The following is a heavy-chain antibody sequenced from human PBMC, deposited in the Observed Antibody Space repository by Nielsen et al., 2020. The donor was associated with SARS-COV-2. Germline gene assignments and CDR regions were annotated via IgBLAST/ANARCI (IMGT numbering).Heavy chain of an antibody. CDR1: GYRLSEIG. CDR2: ISADNGNT. J-gene: IGHJ6*03. D-gene: IGHD2-2*01. CDR3: AREGSGVVPGPLGIGMWYYYHYMDV. Sequence: ASVKVSCKVSGYRLSEIGMHWVRQDPGKGLEWMGRISADNGNTVYAQRLQGRVTMTTDSSTSTAYMELRSLRSDDTAVYYCAREGSGVVPGPLGIGMWYYYHYMDVWGKGTTVTVSS. V-gene: IGHV1-18*01.